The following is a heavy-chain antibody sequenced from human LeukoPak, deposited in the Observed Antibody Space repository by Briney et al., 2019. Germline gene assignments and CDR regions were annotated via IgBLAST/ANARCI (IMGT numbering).Heavy chain of an antibody. V-gene: IGHV3-23*01. CDR1: GFPFSDFS. D-gene: IGHD2-8*01. CDR2: TNSGGTST. Sequence: GGSLRLSCATSGFPFSDFSMSWVRQAPGQGLEWISTTNSGGTSTYYAESVKGRFTISRDNSKNTLYLQMSSLRVEDTAVYYCAKQAYARSLGEGGPGTLVSVSS. CDR3: AKQAYARSLGE. J-gene: IGHJ4*02.